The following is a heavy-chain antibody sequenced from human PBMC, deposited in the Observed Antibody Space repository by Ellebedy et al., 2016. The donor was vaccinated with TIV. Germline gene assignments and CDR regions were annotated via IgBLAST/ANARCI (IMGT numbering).Heavy chain of an antibody. V-gene: IGHV4-59*11. CDR1: GGSIRTHC. D-gene: IGHD4-23*01. J-gene: IGHJ3*01. CDR2: AYHAGST. CDR3: ARGTEDFGGVNFDL. Sequence: MPSETLSLTCTVSGGSIRTHCWSWSRQSPGKGWEWIGDAYHAGSTHYKPSVKSRVVISVDTSKNQFSLKVNSVNAADTALYFFARGTEDFGGVNFDLWGQGTEVPASS.